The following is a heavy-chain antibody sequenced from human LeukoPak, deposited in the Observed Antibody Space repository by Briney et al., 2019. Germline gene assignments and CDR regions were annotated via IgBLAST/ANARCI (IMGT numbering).Heavy chain of an antibody. CDR3: ARDLSYYYDSSGYF. CDR2: ISSSRSYI. J-gene: IGHJ4*02. D-gene: IGHD3-22*01. CDR1: GFTFSSYS. V-gene: IGHV3-21*01. Sequence: GGSLRLSCAASGFTFSSYSINGVRQAPGKGREGVSSISSSRSYIYYADSVKVRFTISRYNPKNSLYLQMHSLRAEDTAVYYCARDLSYYYDSSGYFWGQGTLVTVSS.